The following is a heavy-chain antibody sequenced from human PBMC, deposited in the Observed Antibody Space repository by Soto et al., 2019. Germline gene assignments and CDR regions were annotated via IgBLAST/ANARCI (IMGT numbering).Heavy chain of an antibody. CDR3: ARDLSSPLYYYDSSGFGY. CDR2: ISSSSSTI. CDR1: GFTFSSYS. V-gene: IGHV3-48*02. D-gene: IGHD3-22*01. Sequence: GWSLRLSCAASGFTFSSYSMNWVRQAPGKGLEWVSYISSSSSTIYYADSVKGRFTISRDNAKNSLYLQMNSLRDEDTAVYYCARDLSSPLYYYDSSGFGYWGQGTLVTVSS. J-gene: IGHJ4*02.